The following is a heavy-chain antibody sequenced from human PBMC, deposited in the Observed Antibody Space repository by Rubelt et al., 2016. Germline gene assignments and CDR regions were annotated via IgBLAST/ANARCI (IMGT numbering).Heavy chain of an antibody. CDR2: ISSSGSTI. Sequence: EVQLVESGGGLVQPGGSLRLSCAASGFTFSSYEMNWVRQAPGKGLGGVSYISSSGSTINYADSVKGRVTISRDNAKNALYLQRNSLRAGDTAVYYCACDALSWGQGARVTVSS. CDR1: GFTFSSYE. V-gene: IGHV3-48*03. J-gene: IGHJ5*02. D-gene: IGHD3-16*01. CDR3: ACDALS.